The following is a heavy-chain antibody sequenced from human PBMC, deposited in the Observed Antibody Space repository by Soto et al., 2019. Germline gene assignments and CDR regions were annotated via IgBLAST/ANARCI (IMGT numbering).Heavy chain of an antibody. CDR2: ISSSSSYI. D-gene: IGHD3-10*01. V-gene: IGHV3-21*01. J-gene: IGHJ4*02. CDR1: GFTFSSYS. Sequence: GGSLRLSCAASGFTFSSYSMNWVRQAPGKGLEWVSSISSSSSYIYYADSVKGRFTISRDNAKNSLYLRMNSLRAEDTAVYYCASDRSGGNYFDYWGQGTLVTVS. CDR3: ASDRSGGNYFDY.